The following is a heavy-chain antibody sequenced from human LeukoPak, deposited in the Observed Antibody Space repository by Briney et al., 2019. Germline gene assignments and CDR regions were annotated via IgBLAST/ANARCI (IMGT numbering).Heavy chain of an antibody. Sequence: SETLSLTCTVSGGSISSSSYYWGWIRQPPGKGLEWIGSIYYSGSTYYNPSLKSRVTISVDTSKNQFSLKLSSVTAADTAVYYCARGAYYDYVWGSYRTPNFDYWGQGTLVTVSS. CDR1: GGSISSSSYY. CDR2: IYYSGST. J-gene: IGHJ4*02. CDR3: ARGAYYDYVWGSYRTPNFDY. V-gene: IGHV4-39*07. D-gene: IGHD3-16*02.